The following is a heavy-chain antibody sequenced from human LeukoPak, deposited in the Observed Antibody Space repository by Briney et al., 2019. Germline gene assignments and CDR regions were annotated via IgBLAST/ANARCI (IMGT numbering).Heavy chain of an antibody. J-gene: IGHJ4*02. CDR3: ARDGCSSTSCYEDY. CDR1: GGSISSYY. CDR2: IYHSGST. D-gene: IGHD2-2*01. Sequence: SETLSLTCTVSGGSISSYYWSWIRQPAGKGLKWIGSIYHSGSTYYNPSLKSRVTISVDTSKNQFSLKLSSVTAADTAVYYCARDGCSSTSCYEDYWGQGTLVTVSS. V-gene: IGHV4-4*07.